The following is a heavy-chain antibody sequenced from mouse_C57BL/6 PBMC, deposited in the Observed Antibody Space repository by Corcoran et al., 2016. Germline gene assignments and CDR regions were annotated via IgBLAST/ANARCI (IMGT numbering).Heavy chain of an antibody. Sequence: EVQLQQSGPELVKPGASVKISCKASGYTFTDYYMNWVKQSHGKSLEWIGDINPNNGGTSYNQKFKGKATLTVDKSSSTAYMELRSLTSEDSAVYYCARYPLYYGSSYRYWYFDVWGTGTTVTVSS. J-gene: IGHJ1*03. CDR1: GYTFTDYY. V-gene: IGHV1-26*01. CDR2: INPNNGGT. D-gene: IGHD1-1*01. CDR3: ARYPLYYGSSYRYWYFDV.